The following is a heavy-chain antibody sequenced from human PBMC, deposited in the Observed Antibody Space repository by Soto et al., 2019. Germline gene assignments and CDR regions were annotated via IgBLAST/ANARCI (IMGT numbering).Heavy chain of an antibody. J-gene: IGHJ4*02. D-gene: IGHD4-17*01. CDR3: ARTTAVPNTLRSRYFFDY. CDR2: VSAYNGNT. Sequence: ASVNFSCKASGYTFTSYGISWVRQAPGQGLEWMGWVSAYNGNTNYAQKLQGRVTMTTDTSTSTAYMELRSLRSDDTALYYCARTTAVPNTLRSRYFFDYWGQGTLVTVSS. V-gene: IGHV1-18*01. CDR1: GYTFTSYG.